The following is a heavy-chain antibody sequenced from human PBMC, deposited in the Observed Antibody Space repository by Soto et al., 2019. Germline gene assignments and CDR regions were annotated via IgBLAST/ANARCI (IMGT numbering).Heavy chain of an antibody. D-gene: IGHD4-17*01. CDR1: GFTFSSYG. CDR3: ARGGDYGAYGVVSF. V-gene: IGHV3-33*01. CDR2: IWYDGSNK. J-gene: IGHJ4*02. Sequence: QVQLVESGGGVVQPGRSLRLSCAASGFTFSSYGMHWVRQAPGKGLEWVAVIWYDGSNKYYADSVKGRFTISRDNSKNTLYLQMNSLRAEDMAVYYCARGGDYGAYGVVSFWGQGTLVTVSS.